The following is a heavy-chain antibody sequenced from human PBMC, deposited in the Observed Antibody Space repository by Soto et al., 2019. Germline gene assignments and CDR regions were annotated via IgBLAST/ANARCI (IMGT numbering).Heavy chain of an antibody. CDR2: IIPIFGTA. D-gene: IGHD2-2*02. V-gene: IGHV1-69*01. J-gene: IGHJ6*02. CDR3: ARAPLGYCRSTSWYTDYYYYGMDV. Sequence: QVQLVQSGAEVKKPGSSVKVSCKASGGTFSSYAISWVRQAPGQGLEWLGGIIPIFGTANYAEKFQGRVRIIAVESTSTADMELSSLRAEDTAVYYCARAPLGYCRSTSWYTDYYYYGMDVWGQGTTVTVSS. CDR1: GGTFSSYA.